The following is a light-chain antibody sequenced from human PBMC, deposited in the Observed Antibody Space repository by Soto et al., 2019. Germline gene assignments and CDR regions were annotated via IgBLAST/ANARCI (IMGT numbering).Light chain of an antibody. CDR1: QTVRTY. V-gene: IGKV1-39*01. J-gene: IGKJ1*01. CDR2: AAS. Sequence: DIQMTQSPASLSASVEDRVTITCRASQTVRTYLNWYQQKPGKAPKLLIYAASNLQSGVPSRFSGSGSGTDFTLTITSLRPEDFATYWCQQYSSYWTFGQGTKVDIK. CDR3: QQYSSYWT.